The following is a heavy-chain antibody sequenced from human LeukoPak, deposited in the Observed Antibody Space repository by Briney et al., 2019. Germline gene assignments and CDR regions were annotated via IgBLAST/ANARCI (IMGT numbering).Heavy chain of an antibody. CDR2: ISGSGGST. Sequence: PGGSLRLSCAASGFTFSSYAMSWVRQAPGKGLEWVSAISGSGGSTYYADSVKGRFTISRDNSKNTLYLQMNSLRAEDTAVYYCAKVGGWFGDIVVVPAADRFDPWGQGTLVTVSS. V-gene: IGHV3-23*01. CDR1: GFTFSSYA. J-gene: IGHJ5*02. D-gene: IGHD2-2*01. CDR3: AKVGGWFGDIVVVPAADRFDP.